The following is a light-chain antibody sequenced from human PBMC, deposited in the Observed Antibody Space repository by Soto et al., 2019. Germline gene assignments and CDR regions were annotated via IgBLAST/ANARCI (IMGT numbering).Light chain of an antibody. CDR3: VQRSTWPWT. V-gene: IGKV3-11*01. CDR2: DAS. CDR1: QSVSSY. J-gene: IGKJ1*01. Sequence: EIVLTQYPATLSLSPGERATLSCRASQSVSSYLAWYQRKPGQPLRLLIYDASNRATGTPARFSGSGSGTDFTLTISSLEPEDFAIYYCVQRSTWPWTIGQGSKVEIK.